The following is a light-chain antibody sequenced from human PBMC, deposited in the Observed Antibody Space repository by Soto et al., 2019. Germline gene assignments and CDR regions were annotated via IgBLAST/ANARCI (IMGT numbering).Light chain of an antibody. V-gene: IGKV3-11*01. CDR1: QSVSSY. CDR3: QHRSDWPPT. CDR2: DAS. Sequence: EIVLTQSPATLALSPGERATLSCRASQSVSSYLAWYQQKPGQAPRLLIYDASNRATGIPARFSGSGSGADFTLTISSLEPEDFAVYYCQHRSDWPPTFGQGTKVEIK. J-gene: IGKJ1*01.